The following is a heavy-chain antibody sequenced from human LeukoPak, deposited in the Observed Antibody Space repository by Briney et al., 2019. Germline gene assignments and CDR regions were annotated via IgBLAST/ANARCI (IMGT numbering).Heavy chain of an antibody. CDR2: ISGSGGGT. J-gene: IGHJ4*02. D-gene: IGHD6-13*01. CDR3: AKHAGSGWYSDLDY. CDR1: GFTFTTAW. Sequence: GGSLRLSCAASGFTFTTAWMTWVRQAPGKGLEWVSGISGSGGGTFYADSVKGRFTVSRDNSMNTLYLQMNSLRVEDTALYYCAKHAGSGWYSDLDYWGQGTLVTVSS. V-gene: IGHV3-23*01.